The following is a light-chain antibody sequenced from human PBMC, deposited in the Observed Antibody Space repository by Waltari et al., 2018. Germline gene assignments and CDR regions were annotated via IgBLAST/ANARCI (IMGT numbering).Light chain of an antibody. V-gene: IGKV3-20*01. CDR3: QHYVRLPVS. Sequence: EIVLTQSPGTLSLSPGERATLSCRASQSVSRSLAWYQQKPGQAPRLLIYGAYSRATVVPDRFSGSGSGTDFSLTSSRLEPEDFAVYYCQHYVRLPVSFGQGTKVEIK. J-gene: IGKJ1*01. CDR1: QSVSRS. CDR2: GAY.